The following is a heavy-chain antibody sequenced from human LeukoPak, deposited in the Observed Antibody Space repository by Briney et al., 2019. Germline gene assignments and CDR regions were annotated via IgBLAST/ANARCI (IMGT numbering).Heavy chain of an antibody. CDR2: IYTSGST. J-gene: IGHJ4*02. D-gene: IGHD3-10*01. CDR1: GGSISSGSYY. CDR3: ARDPYYYGSGSYFDY. V-gene: IGHV4-61*02. Sequence: ASQTLSLTCTVSGGSISSGSYYWSWIRRPAGKGLEWIGRIYTSGSTNYNPSLKSRVTISVDTSKNQFSLKLSSVTAADTAVYYCARDPYYYGSGSYFDYWGQGTLVTVSS.